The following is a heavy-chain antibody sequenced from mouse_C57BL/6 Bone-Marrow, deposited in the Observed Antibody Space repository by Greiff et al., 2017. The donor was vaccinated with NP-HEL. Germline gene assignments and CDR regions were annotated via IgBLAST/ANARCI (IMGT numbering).Heavy chain of an antibody. D-gene: IGHD2-3*01. V-gene: IGHV2-9-1*01. Sequence: VQGVESGPGLVAPSQSLSITCTVSGFSLTSYAISWVRQPPGKGLEWLGVIWTGGGTNYNSALKSRLSISKDNSKSQVFLKMNSLQTDDTARYYCARDGYYPDYYAMDYWGQGTSVTVSS. CDR1: GFSLTSYA. CDR3: ARDGYYPDYYAMDY. J-gene: IGHJ4*01. CDR2: IWTGGGT.